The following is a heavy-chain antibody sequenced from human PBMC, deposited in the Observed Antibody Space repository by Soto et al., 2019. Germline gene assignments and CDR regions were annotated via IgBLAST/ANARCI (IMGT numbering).Heavy chain of an antibody. CDR1: GFSFGDYA. CDR3: AKGRIAAALGFDP. CDR2: IRNQTYHETP. V-gene: IGHV3-49*04. J-gene: IGHJ5*02. D-gene: IGHD6-13*01. Sequence: GGSLRLSCTGSGFSFGDYAINWVRQAPGKGLEWVGLIRNQTYHETPEYAASVKDRFTITKDDSNSVAYLQMNSLRAEDTAVYYCAKGRIAAALGFDPWGQGTLVTVSS.